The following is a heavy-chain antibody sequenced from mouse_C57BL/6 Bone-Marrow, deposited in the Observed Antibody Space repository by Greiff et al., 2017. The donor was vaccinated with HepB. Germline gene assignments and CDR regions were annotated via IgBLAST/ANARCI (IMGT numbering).Heavy chain of an antibody. V-gene: IGHV14-4*01. CDR1: GFNIKDDY. J-gene: IGHJ1*03. CDR2: IDPENGDT. Sequence: EVQEVESGAELVRPGASVKLSCTASGFNIKDDYMHWVKQRPEQGLEWIGWIDPENGDTEYASKFQGKATITADTSSNTAYMQLSSLTSEDSAVYDCARSEAIVTFRYFDVWGTGTTVTVSS. D-gene: IGHD2-5*01. CDR3: ARSEAIVTFRYFDV.